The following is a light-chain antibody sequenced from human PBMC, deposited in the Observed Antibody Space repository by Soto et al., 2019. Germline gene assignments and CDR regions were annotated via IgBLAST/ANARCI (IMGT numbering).Light chain of an antibody. CDR3: CSFAGSPYV. Sequence: QSALTQPRSVSGSPGQSVTISCTGTSSDVGGYNCVSWYQQHPGKAPKLMISDVSQRPSGVPDRFSGSKSGNPASLTISGLQAEDEADYYCCSFAGSPYVFGTGTKVTVL. CDR1: SSDVGGYNC. J-gene: IGLJ1*01. CDR2: DVS. V-gene: IGLV2-11*01.